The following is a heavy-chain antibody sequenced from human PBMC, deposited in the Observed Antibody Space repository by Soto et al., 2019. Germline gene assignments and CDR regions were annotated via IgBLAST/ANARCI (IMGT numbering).Heavy chain of an antibody. J-gene: IGHJ6*02. CDR1: GFTFSSYA. CDR3: ARELQDV. D-gene: IGHD2-21*01. V-gene: IGHV3-30-3*01. Sequence: QVQLVESGGGVVQPGRSLRLSCAASGFTFSSYAMQWVRQAPGKGLEWVAVRSYDGSNKYYADSVKGRFTISRDNSKNTLYLQMNSLRAEDTAVYYWARELQDVWGQGTTVTVSS. CDR2: RSYDGSNK.